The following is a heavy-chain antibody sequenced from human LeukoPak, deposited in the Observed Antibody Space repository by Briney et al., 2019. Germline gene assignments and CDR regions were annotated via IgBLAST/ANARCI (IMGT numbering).Heavy chain of an antibody. CDR3: ARGATYYYDSSGYFLQH. CDR1: GGTFSSYA. D-gene: IGHD3-22*01. Sequence: SVKVSCKSSGGTFSSYAISWVRQAPGQGLEWMGRIIPILGIANYAQKFQGRVTITADKSTSTAYMELSSLRSEDTAVYYCARGATYYYDSSGYFLQHWGQGTLVTVSS. V-gene: IGHV1-69*04. CDR2: IIPILGIA. J-gene: IGHJ1*01.